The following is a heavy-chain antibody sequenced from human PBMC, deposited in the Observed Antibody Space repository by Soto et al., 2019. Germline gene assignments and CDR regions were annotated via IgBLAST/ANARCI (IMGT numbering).Heavy chain of an antibody. CDR2: INHSGST. CDR3: ASGRATTMTRPREVIPPFDN. CDR1: GGSFSGYY. J-gene: IGHJ4*01. V-gene: IGHV4-34*01. Sequence: SETLSLTCAVYGGSFSGYYWSWIRQPPGKGLEWIGEINHSGSTNYNPSLKSRVTISVDTSKNQFSLKLSSVTAADTAVYYCASGRATTMTRPREVIPPFDNVCPGALVTVSS. D-gene: IGHD1-26*01.